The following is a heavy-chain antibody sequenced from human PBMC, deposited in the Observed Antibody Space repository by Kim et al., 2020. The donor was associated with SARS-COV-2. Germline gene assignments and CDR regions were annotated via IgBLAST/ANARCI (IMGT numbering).Heavy chain of an antibody. D-gene: IGHD1-26*01. J-gene: IGHJ5*02. CDR3: ARDRTGATAGRGGWSDP. CDR1: GFTFSNYA. Sequence: GGSLRLSCAASGFTFSNYAMSWVRQAPGKGLEWVSSISGSGSSTFYADSVKGRFTISRDNSKDNLYVQMNSLRVDDTALYYCARDRTGATAGRGGWSDPWGQGTPVTVSS. CDR2: ISGSGSST. V-gene: IGHV3-23*01.